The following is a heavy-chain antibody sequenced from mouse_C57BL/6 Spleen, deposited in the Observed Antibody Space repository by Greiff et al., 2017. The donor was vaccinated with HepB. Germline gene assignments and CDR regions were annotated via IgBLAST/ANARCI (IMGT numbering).Heavy chain of an antibody. Sequence: QVQLQQPGAELVQPGASVKLSCKASGYTFTSYWMHWVKQRPGRGLEWMGRIDHHSGGTKHNEKFKSKATLTVDKPSSTAYMQLSSLTSEDSAVYYCARRDYESFDYWGQGNTLTVSS. CDR1: GYTFTSYW. CDR3: ARRDYESFDY. D-gene: IGHD2-4*01. V-gene: IGHV1-72*01. CDR2: IDHHSGGT. J-gene: IGHJ2*01.